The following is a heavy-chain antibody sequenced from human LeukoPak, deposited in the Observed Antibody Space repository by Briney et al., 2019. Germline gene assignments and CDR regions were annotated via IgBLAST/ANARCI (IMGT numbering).Heavy chain of an antibody. Sequence: PGGSLRLSCEGSRYSFDSYAMTWVRQAPGKGLEWVSSINGGGDITYYAEYVKGRFTVSRDNSKNMLFLQMNSLRAEDTAVFYCAKRYGDSTGWFFDFWGQGSLVTVSS. D-gene: IGHD6-13*01. J-gene: IGHJ4*02. CDR2: INGGGDIT. CDR1: RYSFDSYA. CDR3: AKRYGDSTGWFFDF. V-gene: IGHV3-23*01.